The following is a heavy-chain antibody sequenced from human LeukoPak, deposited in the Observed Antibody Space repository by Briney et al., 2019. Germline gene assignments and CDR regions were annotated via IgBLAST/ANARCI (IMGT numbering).Heavy chain of an antibody. J-gene: IGHJ5*02. D-gene: IGHD6-13*01. V-gene: IGHV5-51*01. Sequence: GESLKISCKGADYKFNNYWIGWVRPMPGKGLEWMGIIYPGDSDTRYSPSFQGQVTMSADKSITTAYLQWSSLKASDTAMYYCARRRAAGTYDPWGQGTLVTVSS. CDR2: IYPGDSDT. CDR3: ARRRAAGTYDP. CDR1: DYKFNNYW.